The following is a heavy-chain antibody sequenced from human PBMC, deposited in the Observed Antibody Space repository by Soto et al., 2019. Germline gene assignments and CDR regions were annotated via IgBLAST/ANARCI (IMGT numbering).Heavy chain of an antibody. CDR3: ARPQLPYGSGSYYYFDY. CDR1: GYTFTSYD. J-gene: IGHJ4*02. CDR2: MNPNSGNT. D-gene: IGHD3-10*01. V-gene: IGHV1-8*01. Sequence: ASVKVSCKASGYTFTSYDINWVRQATGQGLEWMGWMNPNSGNTGYAQKFQGRVTMTRNTSISTAYMELSSLRSEDTAVYYCARPQLPYGSGSYYYFDYWGQGTLVTVSS.